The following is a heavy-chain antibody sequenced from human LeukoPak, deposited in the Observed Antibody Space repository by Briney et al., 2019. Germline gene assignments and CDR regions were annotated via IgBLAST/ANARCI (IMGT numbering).Heavy chain of an antibody. J-gene: IGHJ4*02. V-gene: IGHV3-23*01. CDR3: AKDLGYSSAGGLDY. Sequence: HPGGPLRLSCAASGFTFSTYAMSWVRQAPGMGLEWVSGISDSGGSTYYAESVKGRFTISRDNSKNTLYLQMNSLRAEDTAVYYCAKDLGYSSAGGLDYWGQGTLVTVSS. CDR2: ISDSGGST. D-gene: IGHD6-19*01. CDR1: GFTFSTYA.